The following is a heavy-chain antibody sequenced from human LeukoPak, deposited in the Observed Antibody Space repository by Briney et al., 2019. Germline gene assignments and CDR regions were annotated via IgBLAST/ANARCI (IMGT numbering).Heavy chain of an antibody. CDR3: ARGGGCSSTSCYYWFDP. CDR2: IYPGDSDI. Sequence: GESLKISCKGSGYSFTKFWIGWVRQMPGKGLEWMGVIYPGDSDIRYSPSFQGQVTLLVDTSISTAYLQWSSLKASDTAMYYCARGGGCSSTSCYYWFDPWGQGTLVTVSS. CDR1: GYSFTKFW. J-gene: IGHJ5*02. D-gene: IGHD2-2*01. V-gene: IGHV5-51*01.